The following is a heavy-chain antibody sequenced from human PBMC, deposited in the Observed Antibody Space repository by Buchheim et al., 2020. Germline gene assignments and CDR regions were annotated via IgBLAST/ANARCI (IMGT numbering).Heavy chain of an antibody. CDR2: ISYDGSNK. CDR1: GFTFSSYG. CDR3: AKEGLPTYSSGWYSVYSHSGLGFDY. J-gene: IGHJ4*02. Sequence: QVQLVESGGGVVQPGRSLRLSCAASGFTFSSYGMHWVRQAPGKGLEWVAVISYDGSNKYYADSVKGRFTISRDNSKNTLYLQMNSLRAEDTAVYYCAKEGLPTYSSGWYSVYSHSGLGFDYWGQGTL. V-gene: IGHV3-30*18. D-gene: IGHD6-19*01.